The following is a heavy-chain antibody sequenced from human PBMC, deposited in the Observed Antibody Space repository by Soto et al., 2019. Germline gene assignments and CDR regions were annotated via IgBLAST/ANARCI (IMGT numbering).Heavy chain of an antibody. D-gene: IGHD6-19*01. CDR1: GYTFTGYY. V-gene: IGHV1-2*02. CDR2: INPNSGGT. J-gene: IGHJ4*02. Sequence: ASEKVSCKASGYTFTGYYMHWVRQAPGQGLEWMGWINPNSGGTNYAQKFQGRVTMTRDTSISTAYMELSRLRSDDTAVYYCARVRDSSGWSPFDYWGQRTLVTVSS. CDR3: ARVRDSSGWSPFDY.